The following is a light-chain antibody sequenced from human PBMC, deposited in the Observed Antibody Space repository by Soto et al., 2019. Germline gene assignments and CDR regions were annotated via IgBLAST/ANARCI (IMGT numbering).Light chain of an antibody. CDR1: QSVSSSY. Sequence: ESVLTQSPGTLSLSPGERATLSCRASQSVSSSYLAWYQQKPGQAPRLLIYGASSRATGIPDRFSGSGSGTVFALTLSRLEPEDFAGYYCQQYVSSRTIVTFGRGTKVDIK. J-gene: IGKJ3*01. CDR3: QQYVSSRTIVT. V-gene: IGKV3-20*01. CDR2: GAS.